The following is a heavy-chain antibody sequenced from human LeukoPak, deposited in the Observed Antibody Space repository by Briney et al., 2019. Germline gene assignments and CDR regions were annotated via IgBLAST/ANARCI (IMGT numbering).Heavy chain of an antibody. D-gene: IGHD3-22*01. J-gene: IGHJ4*02. CDR1: GGSISSGGYY. CDR2: IYYSGST. Sequence: SETLSLTCTVSGGSISSGGYYWSWIRQPPGKGLEWIGYIYYSGSTYYNPSLKSRVTISVDTSKNQFSLKLSSVTAADTAVYYCARGQIVNFDYGGQGTLVTVSS. V-gene: IGHV4-30-4*01. CDR3: ARGQIVNFDY.